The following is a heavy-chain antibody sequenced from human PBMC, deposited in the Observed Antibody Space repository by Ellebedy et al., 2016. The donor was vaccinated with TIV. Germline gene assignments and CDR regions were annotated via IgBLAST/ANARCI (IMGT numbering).Heavy chain of an antibody. J-gene: IGHJ1*01. CDR2: ISWDSNYI. D-gene: IGHD3-10*01. V-gene: IGHV3-9*01. CDR3: AKAQYGSGSYQAIQH. Sequence: SLRLSCAASGFTFDDFAMHWVRQAPGKGPEWVSGISWDSNYIGYADSVKGRFTISRENAKKSLYLQMNALRTEDTAVYYCAKAQYGSGSYQAIQHWGQGTLVTVSS. CDR1: GFTFDDFA.